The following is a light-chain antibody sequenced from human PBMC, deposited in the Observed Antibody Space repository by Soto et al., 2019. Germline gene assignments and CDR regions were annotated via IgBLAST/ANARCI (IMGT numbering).Light chain of an antibody. Sequence: EIVLTQSPGTLPLSPGERATLSCRASQSGNNTSLAWYQQKPGQDPSLLIHGASSRATSLPDRFSGSWSGKYFTLTIISLECEDFALYFCQRYYDSLWKCGQGTKVDI. J-gene: IGKJ1*01. CDR1: QSGNNTS. CDR3: QRYYDSLWK. V-gene: IGKV3-20*01. CDR2: GAS.